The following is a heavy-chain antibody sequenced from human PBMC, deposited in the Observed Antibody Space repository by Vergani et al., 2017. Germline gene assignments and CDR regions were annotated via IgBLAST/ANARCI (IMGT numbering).Heavy chain of an antibody. Sequence: EVQLVESGGGLVQPGGSLRLSCAASGFTFSSYSMNWVRQAPGKGLEWVSYISSSSSTIYYADSAKGRFTIARDNAKSSLYLQMNSLRAEDTAVYYSARFSITMVRGVIPYLDDGGQGTLVTVSS. J-gene: IGHJ4*02. D-gene: IGHD3-10*01. CDR3: ARFSITMVRGVIPYLDD. CDR1: GFTFSSYS. CDR2: ISSSSSTI. V-gene: IGHV3-48*04.